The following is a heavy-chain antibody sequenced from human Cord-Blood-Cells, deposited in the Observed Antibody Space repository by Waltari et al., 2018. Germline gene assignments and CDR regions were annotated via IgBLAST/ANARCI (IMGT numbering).Heavy chain of an antibody. Sequence: QVQLVQSGAEVKKPGASVKVSCKASGYTFTSYDINWVRQATGQGLEWMGWMNHKSGNTGYAQKCQGRVTMTRNTSISTAYMELSSLRSEDTAVYYCARQSPGIAAAGPGFDYWGQGTLVTVSS. V-gene: IGHV1-8*01. CDR1: GYTFTSYD. J-gene: IGHJ4*02. CDR2: MNHKSGNT. CDR3: ARQSPGIAAAGPGFDY. D-gene: IGHD6-13*01.